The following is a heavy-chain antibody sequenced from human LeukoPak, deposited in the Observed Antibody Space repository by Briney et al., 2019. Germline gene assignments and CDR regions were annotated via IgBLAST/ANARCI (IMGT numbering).Heavy chain of an antibody. CDR2: INHSGST. Sequence: SETLSLTCAVYGGSFSGYYWSWIRQPPGKGXXXXXEINHSGSTNYNPSLKSRVTISVDTSKNQFSLKLSSVTAADTAVYYCARVWFGETTQYYFDYWGQGTLVTVSS. J-gene: IGHJ4*02. CDR3: ARVWFGETTQYYFDY. V-gene: IGHV4-34*01. CDR1: GGSFSGYY. D-gene: IGHD3-10*01.